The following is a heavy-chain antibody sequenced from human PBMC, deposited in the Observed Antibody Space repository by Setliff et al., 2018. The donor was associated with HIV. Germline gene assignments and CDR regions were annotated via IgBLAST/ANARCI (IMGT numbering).Heavy chain of an antibody. Sequence: ASVKVSCKASGGTFSSYAISWVRQAPGQGLEWMGGIIPILGIANYAQKFQGRVTITADKSTSTAYMELSSLRSEDTAVYYCARADYDLLTGSYGALDSWGQGTLVTVSS. J-gene: IGHJ4*02. CDR3: ARADYDLLTGSYGALDS. D-gene: IGHD3-9*01. V-gene: IGHV1-69*10. CDR2: IIPILGIA. CDR1: GGTFSSYA.